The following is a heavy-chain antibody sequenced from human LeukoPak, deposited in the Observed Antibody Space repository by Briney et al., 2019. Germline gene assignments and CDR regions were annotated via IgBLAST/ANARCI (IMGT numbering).Heavy chain of an antibody. J-gene: IGHJ5*02. Sequence: SVKVSCKASGYTFTSYGISWVRQAPGQGLEWMGGIIPIFGTANYAQKFQGRVTITADESTSTAYMEQSSLRSEDAAVYYCAREAITIFGVVRTQTTYGPHRFDPWGQGTLVTVSS. CDR1: GYTFTSYG. D-gene: IGHD3-3*01. CDR3: AREAITIFGVVRTQTTYGPHRFDP. CDR2: IIPIFGTA. V-gene: IGHV1-69*13.